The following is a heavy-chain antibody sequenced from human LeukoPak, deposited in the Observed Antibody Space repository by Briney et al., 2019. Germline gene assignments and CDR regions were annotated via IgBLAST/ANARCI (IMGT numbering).Heavy chain of an antibody. D-gene: IGHD3-10*01. CDR2: ISGSGGTT. CDR1: GLIFSNYA. V-gene: IGHV3-23*01. CDR3: ARGGSVFAYFFDY. J-gene: IGHJ4*02. Sequence: GGSLRLSCAASGLIFSNYAMTWARLTPGKGLERVSAISGSGGTTYYADSVKGRFTISRDSSTNTLYLQLSSLRAEDTAIYYCARGGSVFAYFFDYWGQGTLVTVSS.